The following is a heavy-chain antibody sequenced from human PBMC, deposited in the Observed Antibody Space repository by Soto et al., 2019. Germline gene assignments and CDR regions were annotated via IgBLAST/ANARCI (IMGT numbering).Heavy chain of an antibody. CDR2: IIPICKTA. J-gene: IGHJ6*02. D-gene: IGHD2-2*01. Sequence: QQRLVQSGAEVKKPGSSVKGSCKASGGTFCNYAISWVRQAPGQGLEWMGKIIPICKTANYAQKCQGRITITVDRSPRTATEYMELSSLRSEDTPLYYGAGVSIPGIYGEDVWGQGTTVTVSS. CDR1: GGTFCNYA. CDR3: AGVSIPGIYGEDV. V-gene: IGHV1-69*06.